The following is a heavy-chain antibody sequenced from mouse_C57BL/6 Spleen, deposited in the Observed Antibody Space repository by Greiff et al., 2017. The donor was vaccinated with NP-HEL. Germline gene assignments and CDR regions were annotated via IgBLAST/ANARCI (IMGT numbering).Heavy chain of an antibody. V-gene: IGHV5-4*01. Sequence: EVKLVESGGGLVKPGGSLKLSCAASGFTFSSYAMCWVRQTPEKRLEWVATISAGGSYTYYPDNVKGRFTISRDNAKNNLYLQMSHLKSEDTAMYYCERDLDDYGFDYWGQGTTLTVSS. CDR3: ERDLDDYGFDY. D-gene: IGHD2-4*01. J-gene: IGHJ2*01. CDR1: GFTFSSYA. CDR2: ISAGGSYT.